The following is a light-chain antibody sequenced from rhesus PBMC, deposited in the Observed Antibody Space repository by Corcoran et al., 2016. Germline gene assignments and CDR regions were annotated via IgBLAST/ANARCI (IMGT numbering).Light chain of an antibody. Sequence: DIQMTQSPSSLSASVGDTVTITCRASQVINRLLAWYQQQPGKTPKLLINKESSLQSGVPSRFRGSGSGTDFTLTISSLQSEDCANYSCQQYGTRPWTFGQRTKVEIK. CDR1: QVINRL. V-gene: IGKV1-21*01. CDR3: QQYGTRPWT. CDR2: KES. J-gene: IGKJ1*01.